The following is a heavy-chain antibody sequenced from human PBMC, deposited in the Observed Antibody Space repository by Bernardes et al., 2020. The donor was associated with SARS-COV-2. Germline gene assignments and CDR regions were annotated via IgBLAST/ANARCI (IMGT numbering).Heavy chain of an antibody. D-gene: IGHD2-2*02. Sequence: SGPTLVKPTQTLTLTCTFSGFSLSTSGVGVGWIRQPPGEALEWLALIYWNDDKRYSPSLKTRLTITKDTSKNQVVLTMTNMDPVVKTPPATAIKMSHTIIHSRVCGGQRAQLQGELVLGRVYGDGDSTLEGRLVVGAATIIYTPNPLQALPWG. CDR2: IYWNDDK. J-gene: IGHJ5*02. CDR3: AIKMSHTIIHSRVCGGQRAQLQGELVLGRVYGDGDSTLEGRLVVGAATIIYTPNPLQALP. V-gene: IGHV2-5*01. CDR1: GFSLSTSGVG.